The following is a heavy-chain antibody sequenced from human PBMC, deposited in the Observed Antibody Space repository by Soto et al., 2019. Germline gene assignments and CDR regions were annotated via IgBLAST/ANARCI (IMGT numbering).Heavy chain of an antibody. V-gene: IGHV3-30-3*01. Sequence: QVQLVESGGGVVQPGRSLRLSCAASGFTFSSYAMHWVRQAPGKGLEWVAVISYDGSNKYYAYSVKGRFTISRDNSKNTLYLQMNSLRAEDTAVYYCARDRVAARHYYYYGMDVWGQGTTVTVSS. J-gene: IGHJ6*02. D-gene: IGHD6-6*01. CDR1: GFTFSSYA. CDR3: ARDRVAARHYYYYGMDV. CDR2: ISYDGSNK.